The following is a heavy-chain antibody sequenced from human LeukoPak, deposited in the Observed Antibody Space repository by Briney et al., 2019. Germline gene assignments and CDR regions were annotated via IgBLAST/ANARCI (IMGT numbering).Heavy chain of an antibody. CDR2: IYSSGNII. D-gene: IGHD2-2*01. CDR1: GGSISSSN. CDR3: ARDAMMVGYYYYYMDV. Sequence: PSETLSLTCAVSGGSISSSNWWSWVRQAPGKGLEWVSYIYSSGNIIYYADSVKGRFTISRDNAKNSLYLQMNSLRAEDTAVYYCARDAMMVGYYYYYMDVWGKGTTVTISS. V-gene: IGHV3-48*03. J-gene: IGHJ6*03.